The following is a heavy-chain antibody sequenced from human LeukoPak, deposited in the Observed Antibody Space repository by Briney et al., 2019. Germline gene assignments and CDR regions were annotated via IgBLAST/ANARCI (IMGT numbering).Heavy chain of an antibody. V-gene: IGHV3-33*08. CDR3: ARDPDSGSYRYYYYGMDV. J-gene: IGHJ6*02. D-gene: IGHD1-26*01. CDR1: GFNFNSYW. CDR2: IWYDGSNK. Sequence: PGGSLRLSCAASGFNFNSYWMHWVRQAPGKGLEWVAVIWYDGSNKYYADSVKGRFTISRDNSKNTLYLQMNSLRAEDTAVYYCARDPDSGSYRYYYYGMDVWGQGTTVTVSS.